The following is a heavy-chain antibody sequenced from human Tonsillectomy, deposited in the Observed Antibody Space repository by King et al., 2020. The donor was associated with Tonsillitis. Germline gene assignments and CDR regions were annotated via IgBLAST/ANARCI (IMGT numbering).Heavy chain of an antibody. CDR2: IWYDGSNK. J-gene: IGHJ4*02. Sequence: VQLVESGGGVVQPGRSLRLSCAASGFTFSGYGMHWFRQAPGKGLEWVAIIWYDGSNKYYADSVKGRFTISRDNSKNTLYLQMNSLRAEDTAVYYCAREGYYYDSSGSNPFDYWGQGTLVTVSS. D-gene: IGHD3-22*01. V-gene: IGHV3-33*01. CDR3: AREGYYYDSSGSNPFDY. CDR1: GFTFSGYG.